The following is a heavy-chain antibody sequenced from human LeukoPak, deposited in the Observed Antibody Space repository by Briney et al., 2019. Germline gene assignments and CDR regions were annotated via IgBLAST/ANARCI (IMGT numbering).Heavy chain of an antibody. CDR3: ARLSPYYDFWSGYYGFIAFDI. Sequence: ASVKVSCKASGGTFSSYAINWVRQATGQGLEWMGWMNPNSGNTGYAQKFQGRVTMTRNTSISTAYMELSSLRSEDTAVYYCARLSPYYDFWSGYYGFIAFDIWGQGTMVTVSS. D-gene: IGHD3-3*01. J-gene: IGHJ3*02. CDR2: MNPNSGNT. V-gene: IGHV1-8*02. CDR1: GGTFSSYA.